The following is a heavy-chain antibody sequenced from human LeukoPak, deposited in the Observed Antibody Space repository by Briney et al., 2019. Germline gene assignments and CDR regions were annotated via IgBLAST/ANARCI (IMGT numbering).Heavy chain of an antibody. V-gene: IGHV1-2*02. CDR3: AVCSGSNCFYYYMDV. J-gene: IGHJ6*03. CDR1: GYTFIGQY. D-gene: IGHD2-15*01. Sequence: GASVKVSCKASGYTFIGQYIHWVRQARGQGLEWMGWIDPKSGGTSYAQKFQGRVTMSTDTSISTAYMELKNLRSDDTAVYYCAVCSGSNCFYYYMDVWGKGTTV. CDR2: IDPKSGGT.